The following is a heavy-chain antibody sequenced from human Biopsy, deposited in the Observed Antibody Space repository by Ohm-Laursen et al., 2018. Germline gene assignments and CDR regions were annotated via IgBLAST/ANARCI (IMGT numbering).Heavy chain of an antibody. CDR1: GYSFTSYY. Sequence: ASVKVSCKASGYSFTSYYMHWVRQAPGQGLEWMGMINPSGSTTSYPQIFQGRVTMTRDTSKSTATMELRSLRSDDTAVYYCATKLTGYFHHWGQGTLVIVSS. J-gene: IGHJ1*01. V-gene: IGHV1-46*01. D-gene: IGHD3-9*01. CDR2: INPSGSTT. CDR3: ATKLTGYFHH.